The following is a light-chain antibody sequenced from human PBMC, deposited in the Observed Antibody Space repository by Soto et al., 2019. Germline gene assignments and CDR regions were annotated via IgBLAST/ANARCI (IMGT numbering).Light chain of an antibody. J-gene: IGKJ4*01. CDR3: QQYHPWPVT. CDR2: AAS. V-gene: IGKV3-15*01. Sequence: EIVMTQSPATLSVSPGERVTLPCRASQSVTRNLAWYQHTPGQSPRRLISAASSGATGLPSRFSGSGSGTDLTLTISSLQSEDAAVYYCQQYHPWPVTFGGGTKVEIK. CDR1: QSVTRN.